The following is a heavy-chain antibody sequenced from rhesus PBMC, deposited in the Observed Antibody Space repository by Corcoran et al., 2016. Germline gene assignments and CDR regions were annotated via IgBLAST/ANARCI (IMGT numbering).Heavy chain of an antibody. CDR3: GRGAAIDY. V-gene: IGHV4-99*02. CDR2: ISCSSGFT. CDR1: GYSISRCYD. J-gene: IGHJ4*01. Sequence: QVQLPESGRGLVKHSETLSLTCAVSGYSISRCYDWCWIRQPPGKGLEYFWYISCSSGFTYYNPSLKSRVTISKDTSNNQFSLKLTSVTAADTAVYYCGRGAAIDYWGQGVLVTVSS. D-gene: IGHD6-25*01.